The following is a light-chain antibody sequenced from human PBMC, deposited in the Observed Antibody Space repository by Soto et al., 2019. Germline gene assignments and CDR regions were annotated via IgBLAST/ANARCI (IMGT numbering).Light chain of an antibody. CDR3: LQHHNYPRT. Sequence: DIQMTQSPSSLSASVGDRVTFTCRASQGIRNNLAWYQQKPGKAPKXLIYAASSLQSVVPSRFSGSGSGTEFTLTISSLKPEDCETYDCLQHHNYPRTFGQGTKVDNK. CDR1: QGIRNN. CDR2: AAS. J-gene: IGKJ1*01. V-gene: IGKV1-17*01.